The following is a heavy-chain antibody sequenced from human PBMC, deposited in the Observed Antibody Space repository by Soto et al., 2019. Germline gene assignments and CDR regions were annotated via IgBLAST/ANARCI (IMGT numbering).Heavy chain of an antibody. CDR1: GYSFASYW. J-gene: IGHJ6*02. CDR3: ARTRSFTLGFYYDGMDV. Sequence: PGESLKISCQGSGYSFASYWLGCVRQMPGKDLEWMVLIYPGDSDTRYSPSFQGQVTISADKSLRTAYLQWTSLKASDTALYYCARTRSFTLGFYYDGMDVWGQGTTVTVS. V-gene: IGHV5-51*01. D-gene: IGHD6-6*01. CDR2: IYPGDSDT.